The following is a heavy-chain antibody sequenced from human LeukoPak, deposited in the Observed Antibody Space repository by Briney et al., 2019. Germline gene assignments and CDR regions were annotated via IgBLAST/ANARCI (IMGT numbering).Heavy chain of an antibody. D-gene: IGHD6-19*01. Sequence: PSETLSLTCTVSGGSIINHYWSWIRQPAGKGLEWIGRIYSSGSANYSPSLKSRVSMSIGTSNNHFSLNLTSVTAAGTALYFCARDVRYASGWSTPESWGQGTLVTVSS. CDR2: IYSSGSA. CDR1: GGSIINHY. V-gene: IGHV4-4*07. J-gene: IGHJ5*01. CDR3: ARDVRYASGWSTPES.